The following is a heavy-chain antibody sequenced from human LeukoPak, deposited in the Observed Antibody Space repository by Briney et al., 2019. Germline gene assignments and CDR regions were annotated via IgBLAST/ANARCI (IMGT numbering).Heavy chain of an antibody. J-gene: IGHJ5*02. Sequence: SETLSLTCTLYGGSIRRYYWNWMRQPAGKGLEWIGRIYSSGSTNYNPSLKSRVTISKDNSKNQFSLKLTSVTAADTAVYYCARDPYVGGGWFDPWGQGTMVTVSS. CDR1: GGSIRRYY. V-gene: IGHV4-4*07. D-gene: IGHD3-16*01. CDR2: IYSSGST. CDR3: ARDPYVGGGWFDP.